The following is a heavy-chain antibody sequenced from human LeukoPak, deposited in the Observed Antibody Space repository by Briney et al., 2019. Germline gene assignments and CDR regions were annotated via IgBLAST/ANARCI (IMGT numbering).Heavy chain of an antibody. V-gene: IGHV3-48*01. Sequence: GGSLRLSCAASGFTFSSYSMNWVRQVPGKGLEWVSYISDSGSTIYYADSVKDRFTISRDSAQNSLYLQMNSLRAEDTAVYYCARGPPLVDPWGQGTLVTVSS. CDR2: ISDSGSTI. J-gene: IGHJ5*02. CDR1: GFTFSSYS. CDR3: ARGPPLVDP.